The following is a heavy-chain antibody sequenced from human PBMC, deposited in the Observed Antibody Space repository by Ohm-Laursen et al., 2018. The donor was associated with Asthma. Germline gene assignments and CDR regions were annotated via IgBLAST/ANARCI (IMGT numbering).Heavy chain of an antibody. CDR2: IYYSGST. J-gene: IGHJ4*02. D-gene: IGHD6-19*01. V-gene: IGHV4-39*01. CDR3: ARCGWKYSSGWYKFDY. CDR1: GGSISSSSYY. Sequence: SQTLSLTCTVSGGSISSSSYYWGWIRQPPGKGLEWIGSIYYSGSTYYNPSLKSRVTISVDTSKNQFSLKLSSVTAADTAVYYCARCGWKYSSGWYKFDYWGQGTLVTVSS.